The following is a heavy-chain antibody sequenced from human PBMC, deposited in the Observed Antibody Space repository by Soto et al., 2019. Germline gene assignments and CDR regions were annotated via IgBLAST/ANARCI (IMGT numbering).Heavy chain of an antibody. D-gene: IGHD2-15*01. J-gene: IGHJ4*02. Sequence: QVQLVQSGAEVKKPGASVKVSCKASGYTFTSYDINWVRQATGQGLEWMGWMNPNSGNTGYAQKFQGRVAMTRNTSISTASMKLSSLRSEDKAVYYYARGSLAATPLALDYWCGRTIVTAAS. CDR3: ARGSLAATPLALDY. V-gene: IGHV1-8*01. CDR1: GYTFTSYD. CDR2: MNPNSGNT.